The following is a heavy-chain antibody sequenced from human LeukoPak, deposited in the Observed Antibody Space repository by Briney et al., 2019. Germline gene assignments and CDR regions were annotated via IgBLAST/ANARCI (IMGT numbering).Heavy chain of an antibody. V-gene: IGHV3-7*01. CDR3: FRWGVAADMQD. CDR2: INPAGSDT. CDR1: GLTFSDYW. Sequence: GGSLRLSCEVSGLTFSDYWMGWVRQAPGKGLEWVANINPAGSDTYYVDSVKGRFTISRDNAKKSTFLQMNNLRVEDTALYFCFRWGVAADMQDWGQGTLVNVFS. D-gene: IGHD2-2*01. J-gene: IGHJ4*02.